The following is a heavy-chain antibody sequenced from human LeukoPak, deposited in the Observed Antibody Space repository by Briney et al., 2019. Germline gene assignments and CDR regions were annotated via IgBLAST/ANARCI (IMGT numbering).Heavy chain of an antibody. CDR1: GFTFSYHW. J-gene: IGHJ4*02. D-gene: IGHD2-21*01. Sequence: GGSLRLSCAASGFTFSYHWMHWVRQAPGKGLVWVSRIRSDGRSTTYADSVRGRFTISRDNSKNTMYLQMSSLRVEDTAIYYCARGSLASHDYWGQGTLVTVSS. CDR3: ARGSLASHDY. V-gene: IGHV3-74*01. CDR2: IRSDGRST.